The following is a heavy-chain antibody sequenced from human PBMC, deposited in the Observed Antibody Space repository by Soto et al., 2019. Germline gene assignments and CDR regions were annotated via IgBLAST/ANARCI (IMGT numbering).Heavy chain of an antibody. CDR3: ARGGSNVVARPRWFRP. J-gene: IGHJ5*02. D-gene: IGHD6-6*01. CDR2: INHSGST. CDR1: GGSFSGYY. Sequence: SETLSLTYAVYGGSFSGYYWRWIRQPPGKGLEWIGEINHSGSTNYNPSLKSRVTKSVDTSKNQFSLKLSSVTAADTAVYYCARGGSNVVARPRWFRPWGQGNLVRVSS. V-gene: IGHV4-34*01.